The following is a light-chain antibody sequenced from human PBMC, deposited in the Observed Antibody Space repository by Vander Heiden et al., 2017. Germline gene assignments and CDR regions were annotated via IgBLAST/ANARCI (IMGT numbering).Light chain of an antibody. CDR2: GAS. CDR1: QSVNSN. CDR3: QQYNNRPPEPT. V-gene: IGKV3-15*01. Sequence: EIVMTQPPATLSVSPGERATLSCRASQSVNSNLVWYQQKPGQAPRLLIYGASTRAPGIPDRFSGSGSGTEFTLTISSLQSEDFAVYYCQQYNNRPPEPTFGGGTKVEIK. J-gene: IGKJ4*01.